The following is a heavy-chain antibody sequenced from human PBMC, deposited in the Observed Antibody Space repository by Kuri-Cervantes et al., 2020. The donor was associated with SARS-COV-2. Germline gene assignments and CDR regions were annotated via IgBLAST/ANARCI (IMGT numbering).Heavy chain of an antibody. J-gene: IGHJ6*02. CDR2: IIPILGIA. D-gene: IGHD2-15*01. CDR1: GGTFSSYT. V-gene: IGHV1-69*02. CDR3: AIKVAQYYYYGMDV. Sequence: SVKVSCKASGGTFSSYTISWVRQAPGQGLEWMGRIIPILGIANYAQKFQGRVTITADESTSTAYMELSSLRSEDTAVYYCAIKVAQYYYYGMDVWGQGTTVTVSS.